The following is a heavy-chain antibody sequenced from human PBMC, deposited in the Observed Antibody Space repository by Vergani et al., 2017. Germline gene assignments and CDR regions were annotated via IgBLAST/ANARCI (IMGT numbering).Heavy chain of an antibody. CDR3: AKMKVAAYYLDS. D-gene: IGHD1-26*01. CDR2: ISGGGAST. V-gene: IGHV3-23*04. CDR1: GFTFDDYA. Sequence: EVQLVESGGGLVQPGRSLRLSCAASGFTFDDYAMHWVRQAPGKGLEWVSAISGGGASTYYADSVKGRFTIFRDDSKNTLYLQLNSLRAEDTAVYYCAKMKVAAYYLDSWGQGTLVTVSS. J-gene: IGHJ4*02.